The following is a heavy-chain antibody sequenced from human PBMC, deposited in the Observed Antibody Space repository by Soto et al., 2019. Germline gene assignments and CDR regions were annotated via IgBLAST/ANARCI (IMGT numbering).Heavy chain of an antibody. CDR3: ARDNSNPTLNYYYYGMDV. CDR2: ISYDGINK. Sequence: GGSLRLSCAASGFTFSSYAMHWVRQAPGKXLEWVAVISYDGINKYYADSVKGRFTISRDNSKNTLYLQMNSLRPEDTAVYYCARDNSNPTLNYYYYGMDVWGQGTTVTVSS. V-gene: IGHV3-30-3*01. J-gene: IGHJ6*02. D-gene: IGHD4-4*01. CDR1: GFTFSSYA.